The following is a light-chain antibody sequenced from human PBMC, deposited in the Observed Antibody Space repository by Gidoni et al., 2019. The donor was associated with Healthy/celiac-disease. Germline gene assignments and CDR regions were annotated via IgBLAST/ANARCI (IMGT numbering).Light chain of an antibody. CDR2: WAS. CDR1: QSVLYSSNNKNY. CDR3: QQYYSTSST. Sequence: DIVMTQSPDSLAVSLGERATIHCKSSQSVLYSSNNKNYLAWYQQKPGQPPKLLIYWASTRESGVPDRFSGSGSGTDFTLTISSLQAEDVAVYYCQQYYSTSSTFGQGTKLEIK. V-gene: IGKV4-1*01. J-gene: IGKJ2*02.